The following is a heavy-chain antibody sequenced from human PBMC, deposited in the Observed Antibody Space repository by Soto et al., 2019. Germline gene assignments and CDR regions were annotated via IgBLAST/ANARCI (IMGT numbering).Heavy chain of an antibody. CDR2: ISAYNGNT. D-gene: IGHD3-3*01. CDR1: GYTFTSYV. V-gene: IGHV1-18*01. CDR3: ARDPDDFGSGQLIPVHY. J-gene: IGHJ4*02. Sequence: ASVKVSCKASGYTFTSYVISWVLQAPGQGLEWMGWISAYNGNTNYAQKLQGRVTMTTDTSTSTAYMELRSLRSDDTAVYYCARDPDDFGSGQLIPVHYWGKGPMVTVAS.